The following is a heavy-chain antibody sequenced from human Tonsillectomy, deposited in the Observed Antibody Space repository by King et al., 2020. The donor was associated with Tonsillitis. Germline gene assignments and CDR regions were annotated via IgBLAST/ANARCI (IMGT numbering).Heavy chain of an antibody. CDR2: ISARGDDT. CDR3: AKGRFGELYLTLGDS. D-gene: IGHD3-10*01. Sequence: VQLVESGGGLVQPGGSLRLSCAASGFTFRSYAMSWVRQAPGKGLEWVSSISARGDDTYSADSVKARFSISRDISKNTLYLQMSSLRAEDTAVYYCAKGRFGELYLTLGDSWGQGALVTVSS. CDR1: GFTFRSYA. V-gene: IGHV3-23*04. J-gene: IGHJ5*01.